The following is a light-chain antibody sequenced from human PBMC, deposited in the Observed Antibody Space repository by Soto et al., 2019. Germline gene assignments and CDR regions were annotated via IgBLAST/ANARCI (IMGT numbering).Light chain of an antibody. CDR3: AAWADSLGGPV. J-gene: IGLJ1*01. CDR2: VNN. V-gene: IGLV1-44*01. CDR1: TRNIGDHT. Sequence: QSALTEPPSVSGTPGQRVTLSCSGSTRNIGDHTVTWYQLLPGTAPKVLVYVNNKRPSGVSDRFSGSKSGTSATLAISGLQSEDAADYYCAAWADSLGGPVFRTGPTVPVL.